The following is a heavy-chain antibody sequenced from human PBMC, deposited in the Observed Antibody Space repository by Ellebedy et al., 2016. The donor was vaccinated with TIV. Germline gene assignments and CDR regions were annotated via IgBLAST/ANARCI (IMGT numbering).Heavy chain of an antibody. D-gene: IGHD2/OR15-2a*01. Sequence: ASVKVSCKASGYTFTKYGISWVRQAPGQGLEWMGWISGYNGDTNYAQKFQGRVTRTIDTFASTAYMELRSLRSDDTAMYFCARGFYEKFNPWGQGTLVTVSS. J-gene: IGHJ5*02. V-gene: IGHV1-18*01. CDR3: ARGFYEKFNP. CDR2: ISGYNGDT. CDR1: GYTFTKYG.